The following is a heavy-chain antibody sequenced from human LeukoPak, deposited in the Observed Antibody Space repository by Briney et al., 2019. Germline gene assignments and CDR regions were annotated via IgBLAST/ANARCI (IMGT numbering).Heavy chain of an antibody. CDR3: ANGNRCTSPNCLGYYYFYMDV. J-gene: IGHJ6*03. CDR1: GFTISHYA. D-gene: IGHD2-8*01. CDR2: FSGSGGTT. Sequence: GSLRLSCVASGFTISHYAMNWVRQAPGRGLEWVSGFSGSGGTTYYADSVKGRFTISRDNSKNTLYLQMNSLRAEDTAVYYCANGNRCTSPNCLGYYYFYMDVWGKGTTVTVSS. V-gene: IGHV3-23*01.